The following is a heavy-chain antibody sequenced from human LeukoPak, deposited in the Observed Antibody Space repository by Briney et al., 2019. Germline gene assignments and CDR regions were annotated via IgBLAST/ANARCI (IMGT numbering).Heavy chain of an antibody. Sequence: ASVEVSCKASGYTISGYYMHWVRHAPGQGLEWMGRVNPESGDTKYAQKFQDRVSMTRDTSITTAYLELNSLKSDDTAIYYCARGPGSDWNFEFWGRGTLITVSS. CDR3: ARGPGSDWNFEF. V-gene: IGHV1-2*06. CDR1: GYTISGYY. J-gene: IGHJ2*01. CDR2: VNPESGDT. D-gene: IGHD6-19*01.